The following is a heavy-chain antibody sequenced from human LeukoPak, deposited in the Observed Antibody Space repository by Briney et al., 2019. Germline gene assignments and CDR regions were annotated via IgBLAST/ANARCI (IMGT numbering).Heavy chain of an antibody. CDR2: FNPENGNT. V-gene: IGHV1-18*01. D-gene: IGHD2-8*01. J-gene: IGHJ5*02. CDR1: GYSFVGYG. Sequence: ASVKVSCKASGYSFVGYGITWVRQAPGQGLEWMGWFNPENGNTNYAQKFQGRVTITADESTSTAYMELSSLRSEDTAVYYCARESADIVLMVYARRPNWFDPWGQGTLVTVSS. CDR3: ARESADIVLMVYARRPNWFDP.